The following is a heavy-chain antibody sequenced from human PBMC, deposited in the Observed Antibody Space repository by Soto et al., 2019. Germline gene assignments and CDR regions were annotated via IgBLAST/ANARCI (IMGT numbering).Heavy chain of an antibody. D-gene: IGHD2-21*02. CDR3: ARSSCGGDCYYREPYYFDY. CDR1: GFTFSSYE. Sequence: GGSLRLSCAASGFTFSSYEMNWVRQAPGKGLEWVSYISSSGSTIYYADSVKGRFTISRDNAKNSLYLQMNSLRAEDTAVYYCARSSCGGDCYYREPYYFDYWGQGTLVTVSS. J-gene: IGHJ4*02. CDR2: ISSSGSTI. V-gene: IGHV3-48*03.